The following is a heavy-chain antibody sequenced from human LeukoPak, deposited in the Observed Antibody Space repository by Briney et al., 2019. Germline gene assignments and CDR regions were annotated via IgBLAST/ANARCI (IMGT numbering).Heavy chain of an antibody. V-gene: IGHV4-34*01. J-gene: IGHJ4*02. CDR1: GGSFSGYY. D-gene: IGHD2-2*01. CDR2: INHSGST. CDR3: ARAREDIVVVPVFFDY. Sequence: SETLSLTCAVYGGSFSGYYWSWIRQPPGKGLEWIGEINHSGSTNYNPSLKSRVTISVDTSKNQFSLKLSSVTAADTAVYYCARAREDIVVVPVFFDYWGQGTLVTVSS.